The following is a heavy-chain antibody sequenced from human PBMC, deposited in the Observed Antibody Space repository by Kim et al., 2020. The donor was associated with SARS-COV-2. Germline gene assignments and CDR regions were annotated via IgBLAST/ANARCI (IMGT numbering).Heavy chain of an antibody. CDR3: TTVDTAMVYYYYYGMDV. D-gene: IGHD5-18*01. CDR1: GVTFSNAW. CDR2: IKSKTDGGTT. Sequence: GGSLRLSCAASGVTFSNAWMSWVRQAPGKGLEWVGRIKSKTDGGTTDYAAPVKGRFTISRDDSKNTLYLQMNSLKTEDTAVYYCTTVDTAMVYYYYYGMDVWGQGTTVTVSS. V-gene: IGHV3-15*01. J-gene: IGHJ6*02.